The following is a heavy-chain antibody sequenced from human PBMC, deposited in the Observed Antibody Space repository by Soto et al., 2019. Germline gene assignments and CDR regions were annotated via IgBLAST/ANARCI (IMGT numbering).Heavy chain of an antibody. CDR2: ISAYNGNT. J-gene: IGHJ4*02. CDR3: ARPQNDILTDSYTNYFDS. D-gene: IGHD3-9*01. Sequence: GTSVEVSWKASGYAFTNYGRTWVRQDPGQGPEWVGWISAYNGNTHYAQKLQGRVAMTTDTSTSTAYMELRSLSSDDTAVYYCARPQNDILTDSYTNYFDSWGQGTPVTVSS. CDR1: GYAFTNYG. V-gene: IGHV1-18*01.